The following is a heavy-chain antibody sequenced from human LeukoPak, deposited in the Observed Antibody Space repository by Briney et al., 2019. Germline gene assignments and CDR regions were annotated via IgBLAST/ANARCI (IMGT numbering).Heavy chain of an antibody. CDR3: ARGRRSRRGYSGYDLPDY. D-gene: IGHD5-12*01. Sequence: GGSLRLSCAASGFTFSSYGMHWVRQAPGKGLEWVANIKQDGSEKYYVDSVKGRFTISRDNAKNSLYLQMNSLRAEDTAVYYCARGRRSRRGYSGYDLPDYWGQGTLVTVSS. CDR1: GFTFSSYG. J-gene: IGHJ4*02. V-gene: IGHV3-7*01. CDR2: IKQDGSEK.